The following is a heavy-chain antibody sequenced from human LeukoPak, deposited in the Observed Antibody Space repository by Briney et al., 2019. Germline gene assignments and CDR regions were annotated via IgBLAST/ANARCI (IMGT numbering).Heavy chain of an antibody. J-gene: IGHJ4*02. CDR3: SGGPLPVTYSYDY. CDR1: GFSFSSYW. Sequence: GGSLRLSCAASGFSFSSYWMSWVRQAPGKGLEWVANIKQDGSDKKYVDSVKGRFTISRDNAKNSLYLQMNSLRADDTAVYYCSGGPLPVTYSYDYWGQGTLVTVSS. D-gene: IGHD5-18*01. V-gene: IGHV3-7*04. CDR2: IKQDGSDK.